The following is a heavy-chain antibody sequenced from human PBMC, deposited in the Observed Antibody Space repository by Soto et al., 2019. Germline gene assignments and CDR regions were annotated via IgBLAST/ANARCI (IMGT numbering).Heavy chain of an antibody. J-gene: IGHJ3*01. V-gene: IGHV1-46*03. CDR1: GYTFTSYY. CDR2: INPSGGST. D-gene: IGHD5-12*01. CDR3: ARPASIVDAMWGGAFHL. Sequence: QVQLVQSGAEVKNPGASVKVSCKAAGYTFTSYYMHWVRQAPGQGLEWMGIINPSGGSTSYAQKFQGSVTMTRDTSTSTVYLELSSLRAEDTAVYYCARPASIVDAMWGGAFHLWGQGTMVTVSS.